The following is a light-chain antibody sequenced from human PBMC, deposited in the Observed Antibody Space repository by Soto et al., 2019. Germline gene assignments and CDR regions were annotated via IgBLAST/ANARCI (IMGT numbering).Light chain of an antibody. CDR1: SSDVGSYNL. CDR2: GVN. J-gene: IGLJ1*01. V-gene: IGLV2-23*02. Sequence: QSALTQPASVSGSPGQSITISCTGTSSDVGSYNLVSWYQQHPGKAPKLMIYGVNKRPSGVSNRFSGSKSGNTASLTISGLQAEDEADYYCCSYAGTSTFYVFGTGTKVTVL. CDR3: CSYAGTSTFYV.